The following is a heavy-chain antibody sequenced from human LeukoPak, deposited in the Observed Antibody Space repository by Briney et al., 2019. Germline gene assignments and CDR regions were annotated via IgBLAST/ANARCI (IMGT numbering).Heavy chain of an antibody. CDR1: GGSISSYY. CDR3: ARVGSKAAAGTTDI. J-gene: IGHJ3*02. Sequence: PSETLSLTCTVSGGSISSYYWSWIRQPAGKGLEWIGRIYTSGSTNYNPSLKSRVTMSVDTSKNQFSLKLSSVTAADTAVYYCARVGSKAAAGTTDIWGQGTMVTVSS. D-gene: IGHD6-13*01. CDR2: IYTSGST. V-gene: IGHV4-4*07.